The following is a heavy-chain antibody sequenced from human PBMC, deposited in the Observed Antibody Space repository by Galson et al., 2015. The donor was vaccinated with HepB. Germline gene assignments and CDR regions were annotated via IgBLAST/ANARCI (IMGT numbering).Heavy chain of an antibody. V-gene: IGHV3-23*01. J-gene: IGHJ4*02. CDR2: ITSNGGNS. CDR3: AKDGIMVANNPYHFHY. CDR1: GFSVTRYS. Sequence: SLRLSCAASGFSVTRYSMTWVRQAPGKGLEWVSSITSNGGNSYYTDSGKGRFTVSRDNSKNTLLLQLNSLRAEDTAMYFCAKDGIMVANNPYHFHYWGQGTLVTVSS. D-gene: IGHD2-15*01.